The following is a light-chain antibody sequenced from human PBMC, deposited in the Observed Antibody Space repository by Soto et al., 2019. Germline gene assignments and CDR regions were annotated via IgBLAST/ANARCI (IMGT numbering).Light chain of an antibody. Sequence: QPALTQPASASGPPGQSISISCTGIISDVGRYNLVSWYQQHPGKAPKLMIYGTSERPSGVPERFSGSKSGNTASLASSGLQPEDEADYYCCSYAGSTNLYVFGSGTKVTVL. CDR1: ISDVGRYNL. V-gene: IGLV2-23*01. CDR2: GTS. CDR3: CSYAGSTNLYV. J-gene: IGLJ1*01.